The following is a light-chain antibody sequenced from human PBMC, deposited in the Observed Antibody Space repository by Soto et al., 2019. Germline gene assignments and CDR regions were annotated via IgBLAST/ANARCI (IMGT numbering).Light chain of an antibody. V-gene: IGLV2-8*01. J-gene: IGLJ1*01. CDR2: EVS. CDR1: SSDVGGYNY. CDR3: SSYAGSNILYV. Sequence: QSVLTQPPSASGSPGQSVTISCTGTSSDVGGYNYFSWYQQHPGKAPKLMIYEVSKRPSGVPDRFSGSKSGNTASLTVSGLQAEDEADYYCSSYAGSNILYVFGTGTKVTVL.